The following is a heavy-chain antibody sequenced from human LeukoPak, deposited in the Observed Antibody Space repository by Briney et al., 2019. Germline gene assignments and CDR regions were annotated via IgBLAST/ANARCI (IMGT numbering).Heavy chain of an antibody. J-gene: IGHJ4*02. CDR3: ARRKQLGTFDY. D-gene: IGHD6-6*01. CDR2: IYPGDSDT. Sequence: GESLKISCQASGYSFTTYWIAWVRQLPGKGLEWMGIIYPGDSDTRYSPSFQGQVTISADRSISTAYLQWSSLKASDTAMYYCARRKQLGTFDYWGQGTLVTVSS. V-gene: IGHV5-51*01. CDR1: GYSFTTYW.